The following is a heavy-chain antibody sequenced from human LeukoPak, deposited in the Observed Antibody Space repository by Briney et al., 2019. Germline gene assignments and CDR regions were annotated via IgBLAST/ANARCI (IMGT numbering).Heavy chain of an antibody. V-gene: IGHV3-33*01. CDR2: IWYDGSNK. J-gene: IGHJ4*02. Sequence: PGGSLRLSCAASGFTFSSYGMHWVRQAPGKGLEWVAVIWYDGSNKYYADSVEGQFTISRDNSKNTLYLQMNSLRAEDTAVYYCARDGQLAFDYWGQGTLVTVSS. CDR1: GFTFSSYG. D-gene: IGHD6-13*01. CDR3: ARDGQLAFDY.